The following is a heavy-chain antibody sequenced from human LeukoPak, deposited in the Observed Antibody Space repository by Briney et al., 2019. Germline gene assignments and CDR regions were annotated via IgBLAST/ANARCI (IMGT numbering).Heavy chain of an antibody. CDR3: AKDHDVVEAYYFDY. CDR1: GFTFSSYA. J-gene: IGHJ4*02. CDR2: ISGSGGST. Sequence: PGGSLRLSCAASGFTFSSYAMSWVRQAPGKGLEWVSAISGSGGSTYYADSVKGRFTISRDNSKNTLYLQMNSLRAEDTAIYYCAKDHDVVEAYYFDYWGQGTLVTVSS. V-gene: IGHV3-23*01. D-gene: IGHD1-1*01.